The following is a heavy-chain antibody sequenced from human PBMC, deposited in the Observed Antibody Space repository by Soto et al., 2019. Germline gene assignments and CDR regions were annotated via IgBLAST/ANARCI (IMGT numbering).Heavy chain of an antibody. CDR1: GFTFSNYA. CDR3: VREGSGWYSRGSFDF. Sequence: PGGSLRLSCAVSGFTFSNYAMNWVRQAPGKGLEWVSVISGSGGGAYYADSVQGRFTISRDNSKNTPYLQMNSLRAEDTAIYYCVREGSGWYSRGSFDFWGRGTMVTVSS. CDR2: ISGSGGGA. J-gene: IGHJ3*01. V-gene: IGHV3-23*01. D-gene: IGHD6-19*01.